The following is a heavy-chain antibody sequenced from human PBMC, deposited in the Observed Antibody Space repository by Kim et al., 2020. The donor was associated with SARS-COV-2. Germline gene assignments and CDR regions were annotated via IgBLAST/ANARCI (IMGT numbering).Heavy chain of an antibody. D-gene: IGHD6-19*01. CDR1: GFTFSDYY. V-gene: IGHV3-23*01. CDR2: ISGGGGT. Sequence: GGSLRLSCAASGFTFSDYYMSWVRQAPGEGLEWVSGISGGGGTYYADSVKGRFTMSRDNSKNTLYLQMNSLRVADTAVFYCARGTSGPDYWGQGTLVTV. CDR3: ARGTSGPDY. J-gene: IGHJ4*02.